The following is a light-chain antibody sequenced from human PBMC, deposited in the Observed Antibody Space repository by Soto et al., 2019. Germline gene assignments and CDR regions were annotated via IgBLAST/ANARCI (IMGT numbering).Light chain of an antibody. CDR3: QQYNSYRT. V-gene: IGKV1-5*01. CDR1: QRISRW. J-gene: IGKJ1*01. Sequence: DIQMTQSPSTLSASVGDRVTITCRASQRISRWLAWYQQKPGKAPNLLIHDASSLERGVPSRYSGSGSGTEFHLTINNLQPDDFATYYCQQYNSYRTFGQGTKVEIK. CDR2: DAS.